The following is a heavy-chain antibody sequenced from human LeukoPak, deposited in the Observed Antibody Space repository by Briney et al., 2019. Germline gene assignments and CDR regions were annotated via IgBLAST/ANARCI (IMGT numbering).Heavy chain of an antibody. V-gene: IGHV1-8*01. CDR1: GYTFTSYD. Sequence: ASVKVSCKASGYTFTSYDINWVRQAAGQGLEWMGWMNPNSGNTGYAQKFQGRVTMTRSTSISTAYMELSSLRSEDTAVYYCARGGWFGDYYYYGMDVWGQGTTVTVSS. J-gene: IGHJ6*02. CDR3: ARGGWFGDYYYYGMDV. CDR2: MNPNSGNT. D-gene: IGHD3-10*01.